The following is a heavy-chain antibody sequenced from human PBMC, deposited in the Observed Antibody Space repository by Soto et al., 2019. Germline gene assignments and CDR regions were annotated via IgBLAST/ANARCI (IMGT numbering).Heavy chain of an antibody. V-gene: IGHV3-23*01. CDR1: GFTFSDHA. CDR2: IIDSGSST. CDR3: AKGRSYYYYYGVDV. Sequence: PGGSLRLSCAASGFTFSDHAMHWVRQASGKGLEWVSDIIDSGSSTYYADSVKGRFTISRDNSKSTLYLQMNSLRAEDTALYYCAKGRSYYYYYGVDVWGQGTTVTVSS. J-gene: IGHJ6*02.